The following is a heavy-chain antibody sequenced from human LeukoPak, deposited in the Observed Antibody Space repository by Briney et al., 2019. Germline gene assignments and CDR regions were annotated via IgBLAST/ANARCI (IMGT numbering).Heavy chain of an antibody. D-gene: IGHD1-14*01. CDR2: ISRNADST. J-gene: IGHJ6*03. CDR3: AMKFTGDYYYMDL. CDR1: GFTFDRFG. V-gene: IGHV3-20*04. Sequence: GGSLRLSCAVSGFTFDRFGMSWVGQVPGKGLEWGSGISRNADSTGYADSVKGRFTISRDNAKNSLTLQMNSLRDEDTALYYCAMKFTGDYYYMDLWGKGTTVTVSS.